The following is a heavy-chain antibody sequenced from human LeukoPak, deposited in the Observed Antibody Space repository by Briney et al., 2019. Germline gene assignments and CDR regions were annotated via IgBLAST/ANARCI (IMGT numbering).Heavy chain of an antibody. CDR1: GFTFSSYS. CDR2: ISSSSSYI. J-gene: IGHJ2*01. CDR3: ARARASPWYLDL. V-gene: IGHV3-21*01. Sequence: GGSLRLSCAASGFTFSSYSMNWVRQAPGKGLEWVSSISSSSSYIYYADSVKGRFTISRDNAKNSLYLQMNSLRAEDTAVYYCARARASPWYLDLWGRGTLVTVSS.